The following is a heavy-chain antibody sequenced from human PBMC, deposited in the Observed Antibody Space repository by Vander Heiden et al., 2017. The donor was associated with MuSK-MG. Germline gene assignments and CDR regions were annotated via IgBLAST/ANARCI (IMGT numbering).Heavy chain of an antibody. D-gene: IGHD1-20*01. V-gene: IGHV3-23*01. CDR3: AKDPLTGTLYYYYGMDV. CDR1: GFTFSRYA. Sequence: VQLLESGGGLVQPGGSLRLSCAASGFTFSRYAMRWVRQAPGKGLEWVSAISGSGGSTYYADSVKGRFTISRDNSKNTLYLQMNSLRAEDTAVYYCAKDPLTGTLYYYYGMDVWGQGTTVTVSS. CDR2: ISGSGGST. J-gene: IGHJ6*02.